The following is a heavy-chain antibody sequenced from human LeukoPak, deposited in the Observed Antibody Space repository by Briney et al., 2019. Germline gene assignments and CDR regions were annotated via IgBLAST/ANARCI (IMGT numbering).Heavy chain of an antibody. J-gene: IGHJ6*03. CDR1: GFTFTSSA. CDR3: AASVGATIGYYYYYYMDV. V-gene: IGHV1-58*01. CDR2: IVVGSGNT. Sequence: SVKVSCKASGFTFTSSAVQWVRQARGQRLEWIGWIVVGSGNTNYAQKFQERVTITRDMSTSTAYMELSSLRSEDTAVYYCAASVGATIGYYYYYYMDVRGKGTTVTVSS. D-gene: IGHD1-26*01.